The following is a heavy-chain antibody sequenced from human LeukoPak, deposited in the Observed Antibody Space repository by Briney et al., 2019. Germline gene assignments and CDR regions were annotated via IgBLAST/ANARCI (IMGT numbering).Heavy chain of an antibody. CDR2: INGGNGYT. J-gene: IGHJ4*02. V-gene: IGHV1-3*01. Sequence: ASVKVSCKASGYIFINYAIHWVRQAPGQRLEWMGWINGGNGYTKYSQKLQGRVTMTTDTSTSTAYMELRSLRSDDTAVYYCARDLSYDIFFDYWGQGTLVTVSS. D-gene: IGHD3-22*01. CDR1: GYIFINYA. CDR3: ARDLSYDIFFDY.